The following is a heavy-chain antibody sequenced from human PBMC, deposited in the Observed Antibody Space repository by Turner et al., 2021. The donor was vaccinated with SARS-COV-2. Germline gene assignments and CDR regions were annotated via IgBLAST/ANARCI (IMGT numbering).Heavy chain of an antibody. J-gene: IGHJ4*02. CDR3: ASGSGSYSAWYFDY. V-gene: IGHV4-59*01. D-gene: IGHD2-21*02. CDR1: GGSITSYY. Sequence: QVQLQESGPGLVNPSATPSLTCSVAGGSITSYYWSWIRQAPGEGLEWIGSVYYDGSSNYNPSLKSRVTISVDTSKNQFSLKLTSVTAADTAVYYCASGSGSYSAWYFDYWGQGTLVTVSS. CDR2: VYYDGSS.